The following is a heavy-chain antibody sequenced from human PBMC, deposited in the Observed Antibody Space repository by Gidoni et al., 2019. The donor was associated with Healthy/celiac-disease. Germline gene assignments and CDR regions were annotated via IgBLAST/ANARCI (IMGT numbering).Heavy chain of an antibody. Sequence: EVQLVESGGGLVQPGRSLRLSCAASGFTFDDYAMHWVRQAPGKGLEWVSGISWNSCSIGYADSVKGRFTISRDNAKNSLYLQMNSLRAEDTALYYCAKDMDLRGYSYGFVDYWGQGTLVTVSS. CDR3: AKDMDLRGYSYGFVDY. J-gene: IGHJ4*02. V-gene: IGHV3-9*01. CDR2: ISWNSCSI. D-gene: IGHD5-18*01. CDR1: GFTFDDYA.